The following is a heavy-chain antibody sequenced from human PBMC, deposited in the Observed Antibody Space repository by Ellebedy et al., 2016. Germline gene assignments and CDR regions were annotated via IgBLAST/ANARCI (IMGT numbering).Heavy chain of an antibody. D-gene: IGHD4-11*01. V-gene: IGHV2-5*01. J-gene: IGHJ4*02. CDR1: GFSLSTSQLV. CDR2: IYGNDDQ. CDR3: AHRTTVTSVDY. Sequence: SGPTLVKPTQTLTLTCTFSGFSLSTSQLVVGWIRQPPGKALEWLAFIYGNDDQRYSPSLKTRLTITKDTSKNQVILTMTNMDPVDTGTYFCAHRTTVTSVDYWGQGTLVTVSS.